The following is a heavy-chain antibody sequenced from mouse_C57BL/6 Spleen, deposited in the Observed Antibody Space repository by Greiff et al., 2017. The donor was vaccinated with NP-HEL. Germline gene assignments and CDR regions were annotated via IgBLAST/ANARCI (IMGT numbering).Heavy chain of an antibody. J-gene: IGHJ3*01. CDR1: GFTFSSYA. D-gene: IGHD3-2*02. V-gene: IGHV5-9-1*02. CDR3: TRDGQLRLPFAY. Sequence: EVKLVESGEGLVKPGGSLKLSCAASGFTFSSYAMSWVRQTPEKRLEWVAYISSGGDYIYYADTVKGRFTISRDNARNTLYLQMSSLKSEDTAMYYCTRDGQLRLPFAYWGQGTLVTVSA. CDR2: ISSGGDYI.